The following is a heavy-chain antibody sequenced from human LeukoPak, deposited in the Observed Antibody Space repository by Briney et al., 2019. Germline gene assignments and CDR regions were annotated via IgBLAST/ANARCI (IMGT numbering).Heavy chain of an antibody. D-gene: IGHD6-13*01. Sequence: SETLSLTCAVYGGSFSGYYWSWIRQPPGKGLEWIGEINHSGSTNYNPSLKSRVTISVDTSKNQFSLKLSSVTAADTAVYYCARVAAAGRTPAAFDIWGQGTMVTVSS. V-gene: IGHV4-34*01. CDR2: INHSGST. CDR3: ARVAAAGRTPAAFDI. J-gene: IGHJ3*02. CDR1: GGSFSGYY.